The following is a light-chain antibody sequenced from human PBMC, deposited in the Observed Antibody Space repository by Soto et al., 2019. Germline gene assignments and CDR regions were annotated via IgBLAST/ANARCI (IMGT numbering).Light chain of an antibody. CDR1: QSISSY. CDR2: AAS. CDR3: QQSYSTPRM. Sequence: QMTQSPSSLSASVGDRVTITCRASQSISSYLNWYQQKPGKAPKLLIYAASSLQSGVPSRFSGSGSGTDFTLTISSLQPEDFATYYCQQSYSTPRMFGQGTKVDIK. V-gene: IGKV1-39*01. J-gene: IGKJ1*01.